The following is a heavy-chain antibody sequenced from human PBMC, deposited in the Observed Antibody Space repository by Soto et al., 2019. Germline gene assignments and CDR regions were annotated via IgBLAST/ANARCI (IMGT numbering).Heavy chain of an antibody. Sequence: SETLSFTCSVSGGYVHSYYWSWLRQSPGRGLEWIAYIYYTGSTKYNPSLKSRATISLDTSKNEVYLKMTSVTAADTAVYCCARARVRGVSPDYDFWGHGTQVTVSS. CDR2: IYYTGST. J-gene: IGHJ4*01. V-gene: IGHV4-59*02. D-gene: IGHD2-8*01. CDR3: ARARVRGVSPDYDF. CDR1: GGYVHSYY.